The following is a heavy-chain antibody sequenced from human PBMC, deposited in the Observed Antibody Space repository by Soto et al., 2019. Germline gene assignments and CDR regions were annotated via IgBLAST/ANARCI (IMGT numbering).Heavy chain of an antibody. CDR3: ARDRAPPVPPAYCGMDV. V-gene: IGHV3-23*01. J-gene: IGHJ6*04. CDR2: VSGSGGAT. CDR1: GFTFSSSA. D-gene: IGHD2-15*01. Sequence: PGGSLRLSCAASGFTFSSSAMSWVRQAPGKGLEWVSAVSGSGGATYYADSVRGRFTISRDNSKNTLYLQMNSLRAEDTAVYYCARDRAPPVPPAYCGMDVWGKGTRVTVPS.